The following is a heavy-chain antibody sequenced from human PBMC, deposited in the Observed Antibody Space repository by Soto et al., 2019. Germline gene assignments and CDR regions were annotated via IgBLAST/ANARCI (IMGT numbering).Heavy chain of an antibody. J-gene: IGHJ4*02. CDR3: ARGPDIVVVVAATHFDY. CDR2: INPKSGGT. CDR1: GYTFTGYY. V-gene: IGHV1-2*04. D-gene: IGHD2-15*01. Sequence: ASVKVSCKASGYTFTGYYMHWVRQAPGQGLEWMGWINPKSGGTKYAQKFQGWVTMTRDTSISTAYMELSRLRSDDTAVYYCARGPDIVVVVAATHFDYWGQGTLVTVSS.